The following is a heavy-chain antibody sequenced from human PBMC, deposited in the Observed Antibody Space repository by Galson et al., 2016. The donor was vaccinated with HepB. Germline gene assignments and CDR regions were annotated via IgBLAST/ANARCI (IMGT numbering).Heavy chain of an antibody. V-gene: IGHV1-69*13. D-gene: IGHD2/OR15-2a*01. J-gene: IGHJ4*02. CDR3: AKHISHCFLCYWN. CDR2: IIPIFATT. Sequence: SVKVSCKASGGILSNYGISWVRQAPGQGLEWMGGIIPIFATTKYAQKFRGRVTISADESTNTAYMELSSLISEDTAVYYCAKHISHCFLCYWNWGQGTLVTVSS. CDR1: GGILSNYG.